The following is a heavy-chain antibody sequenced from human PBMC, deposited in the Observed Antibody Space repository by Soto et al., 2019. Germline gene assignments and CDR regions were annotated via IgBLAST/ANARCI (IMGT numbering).Heavy chain of an antibody. CDR3: ARVIPAMDIYGMDV. J-gene: IGHJ6*02. CDR1: GDYISTYY. Sequence: QMQLQQSGPGLVKASETLSLTCTVSGDYISTYYWCWVRQPAGKGLEWIGRIHPSGNTNYSPALKSRVSMSVDTSRHQFSLRLTSVTAADTAVCYCARVIPAMDIYGMDVWGQGTTVTVS. V-gene: IGHV4-4*07. D-gene: IGHD5-18*01. CDR2: IHPSGNT.